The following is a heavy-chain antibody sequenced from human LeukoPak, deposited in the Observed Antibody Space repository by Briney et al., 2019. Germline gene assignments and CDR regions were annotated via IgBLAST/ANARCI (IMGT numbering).Heavy chain of an antibody. Sequence: SETLSLTCTVSGGSISSSRHYWGWIRSQPPGKGLEWIGSIYYSGSTNYNPSLKSRVTISVDTSKNQFSLKLSSVTAADTAVYYCAREAVDVPTVSHFDYWGQGTLVTVSS. D-gene: IGHD4-17*01. V-gene: IGHV4-39*07. CDR2: IYYSGST. CDR3: AREAVDVPTVSHFDY. CDR1: GGSISSSRHY. J-gene: IGHJ4*02.